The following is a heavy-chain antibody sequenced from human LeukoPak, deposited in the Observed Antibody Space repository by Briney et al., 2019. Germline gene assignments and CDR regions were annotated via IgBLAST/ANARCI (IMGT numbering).Heavy chain of an antibody. CDR3: ARVEAIRKYQLLPEDYYYMDV. CDR1: GGSISSYY. Sequence: PSETLSLTCTVSGGSISSYYWSWIRQPPGKGLEWIGYIYYSGSTNYNPSLKSRVTISVDTSKNQLSLKLSSVTAADTAVYYCARVEAIRKYQLLPEDYYYMDVWGKGTTVTVSS. CDR2: IYYSGST. D-gene: IGHD2-2*01. J-gene: IGHJ6*03. V-gene: IGHV4-59*01.